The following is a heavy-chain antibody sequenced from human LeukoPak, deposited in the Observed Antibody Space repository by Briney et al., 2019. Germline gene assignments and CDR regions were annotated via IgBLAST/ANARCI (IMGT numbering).Heavy chain of an antibody. CDR2: IYYSGST. V-gene: IGHV4-59*08. Sequence: SETLSLTCTVSGGSISSYYWSWIRPPPGKGLEWIGYIYYSGSTNYNPYLKSRVTISVDTSKNQFSLKMTSVTAADTALYYCARQADFWRGYYDFWGQGTLVTVSS. CDR3: ARQADFWRGYYDF. J-gene: IGHJ4*02. CDR1: GGSISSYY. D-gene: IGHD3-3*01.